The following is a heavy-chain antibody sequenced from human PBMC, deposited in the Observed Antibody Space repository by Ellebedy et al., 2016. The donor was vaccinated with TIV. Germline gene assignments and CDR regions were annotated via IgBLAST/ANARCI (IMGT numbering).Heavy chain of an antibody. D-gene: IGHD5-18*01. CDR2: ITPNSGGT. J-gene: IGHJ6*02. Sequence: AASVKVSCKASGYTFTAYYMHWVRQAPGQGLEWMGWITPNSGGTNLQQKFQGRVTMTRDRSISTAYMELTRLRSDETAVYYCARERDASMASYYYYGMDVWGQGTTVTVSS. V-gene: IGHV1-2*02. CDR3: ARERDASMASYYYYGMDV. CDR1: GYTFTAYY.